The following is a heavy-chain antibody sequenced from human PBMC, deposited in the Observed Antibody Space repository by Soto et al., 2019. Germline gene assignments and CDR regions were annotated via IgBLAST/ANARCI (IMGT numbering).Heavy chain of an antibody. J-gene: IGHJ3*02. Sequence: QVQLQESGPGLVKPSGTLSLTCAVSGGSISSSNWWSWVRQPPGKGLEWIGEIYHSGSTNYNPSLKRRVPISVDKSKNQFSLKLSSVTAAATAVYYCARDHPDYYDSSGGEAFDIWGQGTMVTVSS. CDR1: GGSISSSNW. CDR2: IYHSGST. CDR3: ARDHPDYYDSSGGEAFDI. D-gene: IGHD3-22*01. V-gene: IGHV4-4*02.